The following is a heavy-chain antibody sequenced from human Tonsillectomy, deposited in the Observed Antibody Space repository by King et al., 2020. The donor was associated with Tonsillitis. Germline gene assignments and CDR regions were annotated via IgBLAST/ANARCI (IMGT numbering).Heavy chain of an antibody. CDR3: TRASSMSSSFDY. D-gene: IGHD6-6*01. V-gene: IGHV3-73*01. CDR2: IRSKANSYAT. J-gene: IGHJ4*02. CDR1: GFTFSGSA. Sequence: VQLVESGGGLVQPGGSLKLSCAASGFTFSGSAMHWVRQASGKGLEWVGRIRSKANSYATAYAASVKGRFTISRDDSKNTAYLQMNSLKTEDTAVYYCTRASSMSSSFDYWGQGTLVTVSS.